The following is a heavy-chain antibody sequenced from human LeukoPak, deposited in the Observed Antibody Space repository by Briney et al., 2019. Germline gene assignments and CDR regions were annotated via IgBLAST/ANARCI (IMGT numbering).Heavy chain of an antibody. CDR1: GFTFSSYG. J-gene: IGHJ4*02. CDR3: ARASIAAAGIIPGVDY. CDR2: IWYDGSNK. Sequence: SGGSLRLSCAASGFTFSSYGMHWVRQAPGKGLEWVAVIWYDGSNKYYADSVKGRFTISRDNSKNTLYLQMNSLRAEDTAVYYCARASIAAAGIIPGVDYWGQGTLVTVSS. V-gene: IGHV3-33*01. D-gene: IGHD6-13*01.